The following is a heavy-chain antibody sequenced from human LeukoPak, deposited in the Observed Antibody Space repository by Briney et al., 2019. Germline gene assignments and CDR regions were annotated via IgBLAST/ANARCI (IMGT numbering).Heavy chain of an antibody. D-gene: IGHD3-22*01. V-gene: IGHV3-9*01. Sequence: SLRLSCAPSGPTFDDYAMHSVRQAPGKCLGWVSGISWNSGSTGYADSVKGRFTISRDNAKNSLYLQMNTLRAEDRALYYCAKDCGTMIGIFDYWGQGTLVTVSS. J-gene: IGHJ4*02. CDR3: AKDCGTMIGIFDY. CDR2: ISWNSGST. CDR1: GPTFDDYA.